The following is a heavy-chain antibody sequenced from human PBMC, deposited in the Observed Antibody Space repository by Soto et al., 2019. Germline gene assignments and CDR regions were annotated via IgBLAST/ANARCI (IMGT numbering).Heavy chain of an antibody. CDR1: GYALTELS. CDR2: FDPEDGET. J-gene: IGHJ5*02. CDR3: ATSSIAAQGVDP. V-gene: IGHV1-24*01. D-gene: IGHD6-6*01. Sequence: GASVKVSCKVSGYALTELSVHWVRQAPGKGLEWMGGFDPEDGETIYAQKFQGRVTMTEDTSTDTAYMELSSLRSEDTAVYYCATSSIAAQGVDPWGQGTLVTVSS.